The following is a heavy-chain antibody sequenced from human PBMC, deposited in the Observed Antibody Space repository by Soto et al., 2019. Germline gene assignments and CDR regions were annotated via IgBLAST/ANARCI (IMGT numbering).Heavy chain of an antibody. D-gene: IGHD6-13*01. CDR2: ITYTGVST. J-gene: IGHJ4*02. Sequence: PGGSLILSCAASEFSFDDSAMSWVRQAPGKGLEWVSSITYTGVSTYYADSVKGRFTISRDNSRDTLFLQMNSLRAEDTAIYYCAKSSVWYPYFDSWGQGTLVTVSS. V-gene: IGHV3-23*01. CDR3: AKSSVWYPYFDS. CDR1: EFSFDDSA.